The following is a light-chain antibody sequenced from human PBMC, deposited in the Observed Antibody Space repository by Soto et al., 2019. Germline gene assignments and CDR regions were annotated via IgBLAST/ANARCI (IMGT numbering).Light chain of an antibody. V-gene: IGLV2-8*01. CDR3: SCYAASNNCSLV. Sequence: QSALTQPPSASGSPGQSVTISCTGTSSDVGGYNYVSWYQQYPGRAPKLMIYEVTKRPSGVPDRFSGSKSGTTASLTVSGLQAEDEADYYCSCYAASNNCSLVFGGGTKLTVL. CDR1: SSDVGGYNY. CDR2: EVT. J-gene: IGLJ3*02.